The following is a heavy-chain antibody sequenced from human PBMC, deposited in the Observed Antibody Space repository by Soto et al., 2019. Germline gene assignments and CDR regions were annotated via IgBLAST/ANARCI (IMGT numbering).Heavy chain of an antibody. J-gene: IGHJ4*02. CDR1: GYSISSGYY. D-gene: IGHD1-26*01. CDR3: ARDSGSTGTFDY. Sequence: SETLSLTCAVSGYSISSGYYWGWIRQPPGKGLEWIGSIYHSGSTYYNPSLKSRVTISVDTSKNQFSLKLSSVTAADTAVYYCARDSGSTGTFDYWGQGTLVTVSS. CDR2: IYHSGST. V-gene: IGHV4-38-2*01.